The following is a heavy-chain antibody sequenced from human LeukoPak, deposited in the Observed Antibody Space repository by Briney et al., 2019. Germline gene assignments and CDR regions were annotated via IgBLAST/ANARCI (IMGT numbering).Heavy chain of an antibody. V-gene: IGHV1-8*01. CDR1: GYTFTSYD. CDR2: MNPNSGNT. CDR3: ARGGATIFGAT. D-gene: IGHD3-3*01. Sequence: ASVKVSRKASGYTFTSYDINWVRQATGQRLERMGWMNPNSGNTGYAQKFQGRVTMTRNTSISTAYMELSSLRSEDTAVYYCARGGATIFGATWGQGTLVTVSS. J-gene: IGHJ5*02.